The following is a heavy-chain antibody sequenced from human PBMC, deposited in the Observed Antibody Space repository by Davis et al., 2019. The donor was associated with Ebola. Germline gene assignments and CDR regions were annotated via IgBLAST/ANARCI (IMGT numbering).Heavy chain of an antibody. Sequence: GESLKISCAASGFTFDDFAMHWVRQSPGKGLEWVSVIYSGGSTYYADSVKGRFTISRDNSKNTLYLQMNSLRAEDTAVYYCARVLTTVSHYYGMDVWGQGTTVTVSS. V-gene: IGHV3-66*01. CDR3: ARVLTTVSHYYGMDV. CDR2: IYSGGST. J-gene: IGHJ6*02. D-gene: IGHD4-11*01. CDR1: GFTFDDFA.